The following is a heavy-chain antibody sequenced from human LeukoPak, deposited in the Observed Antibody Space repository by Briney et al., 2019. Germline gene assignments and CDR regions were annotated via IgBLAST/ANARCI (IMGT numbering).Heavy chain of an antibody. J-gene: IGHJ6*03. Sequence: SETLSLTCTVSGGPISSGSYYWSWIRQPPGKGLEWIGRIYTSGIANYNPSLKSRVTISVDTSKNKFSLKLSSVTAADTAVYYCARDGAEVVPAAITTAYYYYYMDVWGKGTTVTVSS. D-gene: IGHD2-2*02. CDR3: ARDGAEVVPAAITTAYYYYYMDV. CDR1: GGPISSGSYY. CDR2: IYTSGIA. V-gene: IGHV4-61*02.